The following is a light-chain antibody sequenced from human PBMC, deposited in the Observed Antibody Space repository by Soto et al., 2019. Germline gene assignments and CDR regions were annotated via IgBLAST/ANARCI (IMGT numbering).Light chain of an antibody. CDR2: AAS. J-gene: IGKJ4*01. CDR1: QGIGND. V-gene: IGKV1-6*01. CDR3: LQDNNYPLT. Sequence: AIQLTQSPSSLSASLGDTVTITCRASQGIGNDLGWYQQKSGKAPKLLIYAASNLQSAVPSRFSGSGSGTDFTLTISGLQPEDVATYYCLQDNNYPLTFGGGTKV.